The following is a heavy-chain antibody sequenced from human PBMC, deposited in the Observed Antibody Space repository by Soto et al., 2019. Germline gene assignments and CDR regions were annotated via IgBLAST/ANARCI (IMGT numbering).Heavy chain of an antibody. CDR2: IRRKAYGGTT. CDR3: TRSRHRGVGTALDY. CDR1: GSTFGDYA. J-gene: IGHJ4*02. V-gene: IGHV3-49*03. D-gene: IGHD2-21*02. Sequence: GGPLRLSCTALGSTFGDYAMSWFRKAPGKGLGWVGFIRRKAYGGTTEYASSVKGRFTISREDSKSIAHLQMNSLKTEDTAVYYCTRSRHRGVGTALDYWGQGTMVTVSS.